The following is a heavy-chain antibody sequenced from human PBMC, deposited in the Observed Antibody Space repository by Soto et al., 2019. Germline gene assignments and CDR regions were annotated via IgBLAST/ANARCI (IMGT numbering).Heavy chain of an antibody. CDR1: GGTFSSYA. CDR3: AREGLAVALDY. CDR2: IIPTFGTA. V-gene: IGHV1-69*12. Sequence: QVQLVQSGAEVKKPGSSVKVSCKASGGTFSSYAISWVRQAPGQGLEWMGGIIPTFGTANYAQKFQGRVTITADESTSPAYMELSSLRSEDTAVYYCAREGLAVALDYWGQGTLVTVSS. J-gene: IGHJ4*02. D-gene: IGHD6-19*01.